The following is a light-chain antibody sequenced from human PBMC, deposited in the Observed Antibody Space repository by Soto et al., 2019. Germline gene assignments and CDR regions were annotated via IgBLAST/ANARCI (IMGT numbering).Light chain of an antibody. CDR1: QDISSY. Sequence: DIQLTQSPSFLSASVGDRVTITCRVSQDISSYLAWYQQKPGKAPKLLIYDASTLQSGVPSRFRGSGSGTEFTLTISSLQPEDFATYSCQQLDSYPIGTFGGGTKVEIK. CDR3: QQLDSYPIGT. J-gene: IGKJ4*01. V-gene: IGKV1-9*01. CDR2: DAS.